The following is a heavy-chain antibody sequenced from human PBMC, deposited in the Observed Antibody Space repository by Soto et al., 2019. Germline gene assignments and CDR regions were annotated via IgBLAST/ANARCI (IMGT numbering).Heavy chain of an antibody. CDR1: GFTFSDYY. J-gene: IGHJ4*02. CDR2: ISSSSSYT. D-gene: IGHD3-22*01. CDR3: ARGDYYDSSGYYPLDY. Sequence: GSLRLSCAASGFTFSDYYMSWIRQAPGKGLEWVSYISSSSSYTNYADSVKGRFTISRDNAKNSLYLQMNSLRAEDTAVYYCARGDYYDSSGYYPLDYWGQGTLVTVSS. V-gene: IGHV3-11*06.